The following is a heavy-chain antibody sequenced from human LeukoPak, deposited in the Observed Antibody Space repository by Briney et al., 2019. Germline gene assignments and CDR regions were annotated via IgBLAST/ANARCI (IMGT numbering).Heavy chain of an antibody. Sequence: PSETLSLTCTVSGGFISSDYWSWIRQPAGKGLEWIGRIYTSGSTSYNPSLESRVTMSVDTSKHQISLRLSSVTAADTAVYYCAREGYDSSGYYAFGYWGQGTLVTVSS. CDR2: IYTSGST. J-gene: IGHJ4*02. CDR3: AREGYDSSGYYAFGY. D-gene: IGHD3-22*01. CDR1: GGFISSDY. V-gene: IGHV4-4*07.